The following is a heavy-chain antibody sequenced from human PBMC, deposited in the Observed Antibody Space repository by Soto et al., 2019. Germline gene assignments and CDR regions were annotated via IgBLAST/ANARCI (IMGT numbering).Heavy chain of an antibody. CDR3: ARDPSSWYIWFDP. J-gene: IGHJ5*02. Sequence: PGGSLRLSCAASGFTFSDYYMSWIRQAPGKGLEWVSYISSSSYTNYADSVKGRFTISRDNAKNSLYLQMNSLRAEDTAVYYCARDPSSWYIWFDPWGQGTLVTVSS. V-gene: IGHV3-11*05. CDR2: ISSSSYT. D-gene: IGHD6-13*01. CDR1: GFTFSDYY.